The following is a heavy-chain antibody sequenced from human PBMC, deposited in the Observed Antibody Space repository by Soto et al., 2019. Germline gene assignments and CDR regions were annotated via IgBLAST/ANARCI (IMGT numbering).Heavy chain of an antibody. CDR2: IQYNGYS. CDR1: GGSITNYY. J-gene: IGHJ6*02. Sequence: QVQLQESGPGLVKPSETLSLTCTVSGGSITNYYCSWFRQPPGKGLEWIGYIQYNGYSAYNLSLKRRVTMSLDTSKTPFSLMLESVTATDTAVYYCARPGFGSLHGLVDVWGQGTTVSGSS. V-gene: IGHV4-59*08. D-gene: IGHD3-10*01. CDR3: ARPGFGSLHGLVDV.